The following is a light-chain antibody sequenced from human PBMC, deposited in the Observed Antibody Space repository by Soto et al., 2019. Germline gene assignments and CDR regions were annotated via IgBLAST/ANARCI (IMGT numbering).Light chain of an antibody. CDR1: SSDVGNYNS. J-gene: IGLJ1*01. V-gene: IGLV2-11*01. CDR3: CSYAGSHTYV. CDR2: DVR. Sequence: QSALTQPSSVSESPGQSVTMSCTGTSSDVGNYNSVSWYQQHPGKAPKLIIYDVRKRPSGVPDRFSGSKSGNTASLTISGLQAEDEADYFCCSYAGSHTYVFGTGTKLTVL.